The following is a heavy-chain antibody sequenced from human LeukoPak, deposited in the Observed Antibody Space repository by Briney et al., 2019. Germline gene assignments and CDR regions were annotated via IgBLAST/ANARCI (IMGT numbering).Heavy chain of an antibody. V-gene: IGHV5-51*01. D-gene: IGHD5-12*01. CDR2: IYPGDSDT. J-gene: IGHJ4*02. Sequence: GEALKISFKGSGYGFTSYWIGWVRPMPGKGLEWMGIIYPGDSDTRYSPSFQGQVTISADKSISTAYLQWSSLKASDTAMYYCARYSGYDPTAFDYWGQGTLVTVSS. CDR3: ARYSGYDPTAFDY. CDR1: GYGFTSYW.